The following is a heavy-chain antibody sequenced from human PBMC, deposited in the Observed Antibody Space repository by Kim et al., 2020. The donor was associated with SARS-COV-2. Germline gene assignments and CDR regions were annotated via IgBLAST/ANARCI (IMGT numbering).Heavy chain of an antibody. CDR1: GGSISSYY. D-gene: IGHD6-13*01. J-gene: IGHJ6*02. V-gene: IGHV4-59*01. Sequence: SETLSLTCTVSGGSISSYYWSWIRQPPGKGLEWIGYIYYSGSTNYNPSLKSRVTISVDTSKNQFSLKLSSVTAADTAVYYCARRYSSSWYGRTAPLYYYYGMDVWGQGTPVTVSS. CDR2: IYYSGST. CDR3: ARRYSSSWYGRTAPLYYYYGMDV.